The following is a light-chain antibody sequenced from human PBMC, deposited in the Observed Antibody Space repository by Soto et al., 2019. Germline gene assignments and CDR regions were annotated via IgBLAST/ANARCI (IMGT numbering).Light chain of an antibody. V-gene: IGKV1-33*01. CDR3: QQYNGYRWT. CDR1: QDISNF. J-gene: IGKJ1*01. CDR2: DVS. Sequence: DIQMTQSPSSLSASVGDRVTITCQASQDISNFLNWYHQTPGKAPRLLIYDVSNLQPGVASRFSGSGSGTEFTLTISSLQPDDFATYYCQQYNGYRWTFGQGTKVDIK.